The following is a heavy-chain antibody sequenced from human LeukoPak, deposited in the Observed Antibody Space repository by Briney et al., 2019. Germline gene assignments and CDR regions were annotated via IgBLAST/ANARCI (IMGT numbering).Heavy chain of an antibody. CDR3: ASGNGYSYGSDY. V-gene: IGHV4-61*01. CDR1: GGSVSSGSYY. Sequence: SETLSLTCSVSGGSVSSGSYYWSWIRQPPGKGLEWIGDIYYSGSTYYNPSLKSRVTISVDRSKNQFSLKLSSVTAADTAVYYCASGNGYSYGSDYWGQGTLVTVSS. D-gene: IGHD5-18*01. J-gene: IGHJ4*02. CDR2: IYYSGST.